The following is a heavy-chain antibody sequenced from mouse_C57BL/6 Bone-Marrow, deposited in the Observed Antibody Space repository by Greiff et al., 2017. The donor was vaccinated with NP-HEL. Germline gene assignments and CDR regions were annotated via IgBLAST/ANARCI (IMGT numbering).Heavy chain of an antibody. V-gene: IGHV1-69*01. CDR2: IDPSDSYT. Sequence: QVQLKQPGAELVMPGASVKLSCKASGYTFTSYWMHWVKQRPGQGLEWIGEIDPSDSYTNYNQKFKGKSTLTVDKSSSTAYMQLSSLTSEDSAVYYCARERYEAMDYWGQGTSVTVSS. CDR3: ARERYEAMDY. CDR1: GYTFTSYW. D-gene: IGHD1-1*01. J-gene: IGHJ4*01.